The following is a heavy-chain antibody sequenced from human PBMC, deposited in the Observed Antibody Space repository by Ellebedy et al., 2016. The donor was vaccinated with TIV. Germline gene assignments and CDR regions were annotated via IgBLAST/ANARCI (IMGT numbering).Heavy chain of an antibody. V-gene: IGHV3-23*01. CDR2: ISSSGVST. J-gene: IGHJ4*02. CDR1: GFTFRNFA. CDR3: AKLDSSGYYYGRFDY. D-gene: IGHD3-22*01. Sequence: GESLKISCAASGFTFRNFAMTWVRQAPGKGLEWVSSISSSGVSTDYADSARGRVTISRDNSKNTLYLQMNSLRADDSAVYYCAKLDSSGYYYGRFDYWGQGTLATVSS.